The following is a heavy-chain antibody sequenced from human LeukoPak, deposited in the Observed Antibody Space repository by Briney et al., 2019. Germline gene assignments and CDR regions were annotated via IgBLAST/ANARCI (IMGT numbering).Heavy chain of an antibody. D-gene: IGHD5-24*01. CDR3: ARDLGWLQSDY. CDR1: GFSFSDHW. CDR2: IKKDGSEQ. V-gene: IGHV3-7*01. J-gene: IGHJ4*02. Sequence: GGSLRLSCVASGFSFSDHWMNWFRQAPGKGLEWVATIKKDGSEQYYVDSMKGRLTISRDNAKNSVYLQIHNLRAEDTAVYYCARDLGWLQSDYWGQGTLVTVSS.